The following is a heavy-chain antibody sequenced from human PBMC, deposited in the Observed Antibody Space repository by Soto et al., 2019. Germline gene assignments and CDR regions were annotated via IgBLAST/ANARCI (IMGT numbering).Heavy chain of an antibody. D-gene: IGHD6-19*01. CDR2: ISGSGGST. CDR1: GFTFISYA. J-gene: IGHJ5*02. V-gene: IGHV3-23*01. CDR3: AKDGDSSGWYGNWFDP. Sequence: GSLRLSCAASGFTFISYATSWVRQAPGKGLEWVSAISGSGGSTYYADSVKGRFTISRDNSKNTLYLQMNSLRAEDTAVYYCAKDGDSSGWYGNWFDPWGQGTLVTVSS.